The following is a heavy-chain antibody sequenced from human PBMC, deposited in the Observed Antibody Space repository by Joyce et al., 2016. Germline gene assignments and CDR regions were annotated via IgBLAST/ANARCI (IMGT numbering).Heavy chain of an antibody. D-gene: IGHD3-10*01. CDR1: GGSISSYY. V-gene: IGHV4-59*01. CDR3: ARDRGYYGSGRPRNYYYGMDV. CDR2: IYYSGST. J-gene: IGHJ6*02. Sequence: QVQLQESGPGLVKPSETLSLTCTVSGGSISSYYWTWIRKHPGKGLEGIGYIYYSGSTNYKPSLKNRVTISIDTSKRQFSLKVRSVTAADTAVYYCARDRGYYGSGRPRNYYYGMDVWGRGTTVTVSS.